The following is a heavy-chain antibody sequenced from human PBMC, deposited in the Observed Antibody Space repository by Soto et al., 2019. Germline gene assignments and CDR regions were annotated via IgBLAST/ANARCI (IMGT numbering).Heavy chain of an antibody. D-gene: IGHD3-9*01. CDR3: ARGSYWERRYFDWLLSNPPDY. CDR2: MNPNSGNT. Sequence: ASVKVSCKASGYTFTSYDINWVRQATGQGLEWMGWMNPNSGNTGYAQKFQGRVTMTRNTSISTAYMELSSLRSEDTAVYYCARGSYWERRYFDWLLSNPPDYWGPG. CDR1: GYTFTSYD. J-gene: IGHJ4*02. V-gene: IGHV1-8*01.